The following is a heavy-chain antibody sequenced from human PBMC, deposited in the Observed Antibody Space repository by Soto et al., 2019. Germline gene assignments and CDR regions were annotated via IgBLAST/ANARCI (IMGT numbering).Heavy chain of an antibody. Sequence: PGGSLRLSCAASGFTFSSYAMSWVRQAPGKGLEWVSAISGSGGSTYYADSVKGRFTISRDNSKNTLYLQMNSLRAEDTAVYYCAKDLVPYGDPGYFDYWGQGTLVTVSS. CDR1: GFTFSSYA. CDR2: ISGSGGST. CDR3: AKDLVPYGDPGYFDY. J-gene: IGHJ4*02. D-gene: IGHD4-17*01. V-gene: IGHV3-23*01.